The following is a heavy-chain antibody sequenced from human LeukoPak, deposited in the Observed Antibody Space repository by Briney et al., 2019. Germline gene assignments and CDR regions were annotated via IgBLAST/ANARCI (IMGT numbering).Heavy chain of an antibody. CDR1: GGTFSSYD. CDR2: MNPNSGNT. D-gene: IGHD2-2*01. V-gene: IGHV1-8*03. J-gene: IGHJ4*02. CDR3: VVVPAATPFDY. Sequence: ASVKVSCKASGGTFSSYDINWVRQATGQRLEWMGWMNPNSGNTGYAQKFQGRVTITRNTSISTAYMELSSLRSEDTAVYYCVVVPAATPFDYWGQGTLVTVSS.